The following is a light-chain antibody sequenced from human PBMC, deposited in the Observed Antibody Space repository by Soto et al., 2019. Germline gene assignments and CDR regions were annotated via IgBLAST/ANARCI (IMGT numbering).Light chain of an antibody. Sequence: NFMLTQPHSVSESPGKTVTISCTRSSGTIASNDVQWYQQRPGSSPTTVIYEDNQRPSGVPDRFSGSIDRSSNSASLTISGLKTEDEADYYCQSYDGTNWVFGGGTKLTVL. CDR2: EDN. CDR1: SGTIASND. V-gene: IGLV6-57*01. J-gene: IGLJ3*02. CDR3: QSYDGTNWV.